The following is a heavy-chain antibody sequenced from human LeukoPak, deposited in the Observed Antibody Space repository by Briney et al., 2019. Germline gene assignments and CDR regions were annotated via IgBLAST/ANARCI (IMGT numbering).Heavy chain of an antibody. V-gene: IGHV4-34*01. Sequence: SGTLSLTCAVYGGSFSGYYWSGIRQPPGKGLEWIGEINHSGSTNYNPSLKSRLTMSVDTSKNQFSLKLRSVTAADTAVYYCASLRVPGDFDYWGQGTLVTVSS. J-gene: IGHJ4*02. CDR2: INHSGST. CDR1: GGSFSGYY. CDR3: ASLRVPGDFDY.